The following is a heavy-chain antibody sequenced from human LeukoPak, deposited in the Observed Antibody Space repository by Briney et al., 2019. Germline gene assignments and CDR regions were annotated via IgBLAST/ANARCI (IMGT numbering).Heavy chain of an antibody. CDR1: GFTFSSYS. J-gene: IGHJ4*02. Sequence: GGSLRLSCAASGFTFSSYSMNWVRQAPGKGLEWVSYISSSSSTIYYADSVKGRFTISRDNAKNSLYLQMNSLRAEDTAVYYCALHTAMVTPLDDYWGQGTLVTVSS. CDR3: ALHTAMVTPLDDY. CDR2: ISSSSSTI. D-gene: IGHD5-18*01. V-gene: IGHV3-48*04.